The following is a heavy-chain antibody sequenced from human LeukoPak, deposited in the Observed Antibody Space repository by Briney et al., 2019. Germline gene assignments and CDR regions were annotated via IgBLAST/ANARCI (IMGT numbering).Heavy chain of an antibody. CDR1: GGSFSNYV. J-gene: IGHJ4*02. CDR2: IIPVFGTA. V-gene: IGHV1-69*05. D-gene: IGHD3-10*02. Sequence: GASVKVSCKASGGSFSNYVLAWVRQAPGQGLEWVGGIIPVFGTANSAQRFQGRVTIYTDESKTTVYMDLNGLTSEDTAIYYCAKRSAYVSASPHFDYWGQGALVTVSS. CDR3: AKRSAYVSASPHFDY.